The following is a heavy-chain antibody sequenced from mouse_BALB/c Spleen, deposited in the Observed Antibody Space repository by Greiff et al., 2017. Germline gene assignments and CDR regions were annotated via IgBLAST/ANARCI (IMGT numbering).Heavy chain of an antibody. CDR1: GFTFSDYY. J-gene: IGHJ4*01. Sequence: EVKLEESGGGLVKPGGSLKLSCAASGFTFSDYYMYWVRQTPEKRLEWVATISDGGSYTYYPDSVKGRFTISRDNARNILYLQMSSLRSEDTAMYYCARGDYGSSYAMDYWGQGTSVTVSS. V-gene: IGHV5-4*02. CDR3: ARGDYGSSYAMDY. D-gene: IGHD1-1*01. CDR2: ISDGGSYT.